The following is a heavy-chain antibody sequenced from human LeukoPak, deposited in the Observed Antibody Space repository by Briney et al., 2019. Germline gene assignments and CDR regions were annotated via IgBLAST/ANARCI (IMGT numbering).Heavy chain of an antibody. Sequence: PSETLSLTCTVSGGSISSKNYYWGWIRQPPGKGLEWIGNIYYSGITYYHPSLKSRVSISVDTSKNHFSLKLSSVTAADTAGYYCARASCGGDCYSGDYYYYYYMEVWGKGTTVTVSS. CDR3: ARASCGGDCYSGDYYYYYYMEV. CDR1: GGSISSKNYY. D-gene: IGHD2-21*01. CDR2: IYYSGIT. J-gene: IGHJ6*03. V-gene: IGHV4-39*02.